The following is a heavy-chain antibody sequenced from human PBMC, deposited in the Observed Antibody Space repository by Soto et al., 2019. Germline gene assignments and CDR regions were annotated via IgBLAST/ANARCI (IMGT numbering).Heavy chain of an antibody. CDR2: ISPNNGGT. V-gene: IGHV1-2*02. CDR1: GYTLSDFF. Sequence: ASVKVSCKASGYTLSDFFMHWVRQAPGQGLEWMGWISPNNGGTNYAQKFQGRVTMTRGTSMSTTYMELSRLRADDTAMYYCARGSPSLPSDYWGQGTLVTVSS. CDR3: ARGSPSLPSDY. D-gene: IGHD2-15*01. J-gene: IGHJ4*02.